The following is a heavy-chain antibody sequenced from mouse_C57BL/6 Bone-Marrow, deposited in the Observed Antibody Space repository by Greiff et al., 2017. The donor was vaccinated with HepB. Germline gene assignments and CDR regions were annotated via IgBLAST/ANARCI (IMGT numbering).Heavy chain of an antibody. J-gene: IGHJ4*01. Sequence: EVQGVESGGGLVKPGGSLKLSCAASGFTFSSYAMSWVRQTPEKRLEWVATISDGGSYTYYPDNVKGRFTISRDNAKNNLYLQMSHLKSEDTAMYYCARDYSNYVFYAMDYWGQGTSVTVSS. CDR1: GFTFSSYA. CDR2: ISDGGSYT. D-gene: IGHD2-5*01. V-gene: IGHV5-4*01. CDR3: ARDYSNYVFYAMDY.